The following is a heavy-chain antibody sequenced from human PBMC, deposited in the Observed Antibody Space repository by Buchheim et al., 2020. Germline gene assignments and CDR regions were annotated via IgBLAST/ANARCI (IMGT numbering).Heavy chain of an antibody. CDR2: INPSGGST. J-gene: IGHJ3*02. CDR3: AREHFTYDYGVHDAFDI. Sequence: QVQLVQSGAEVKKPGASVKVSCKASGYTFTSYYMHWVRQAPGQGLEWMGIINPSGGSTSYAQKFQGRVTMTRDTSTSTVYLELSSLRSEDTAVYYCAREHFTYDYGVHDAFDIWGQGT. V-gene: IGHV1-46*01. CDR1: GYTFTSYY. D-gene: IGHD4-17*01.